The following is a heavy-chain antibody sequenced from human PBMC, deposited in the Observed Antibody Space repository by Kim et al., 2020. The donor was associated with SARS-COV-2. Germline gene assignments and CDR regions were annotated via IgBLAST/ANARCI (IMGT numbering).Heavy chain of an antibody. Sequence: SETLSLTCAVYGGSFSGYYWSWIRQPPGKGLEWIGEINHSGSTNYNPSLKSRVTISVDTSKNQFSLELSSVTAADTAVYYCARKGGGATIYWGQGTLVTVSS. CDR2: INHSGST. CDR3: ARKGGGATIY. J-gene: IGHJ4*02. D-gene: IGHD1-26*01. CDR1: GGSFSGYY. V-gene: IGHV4-34*01.